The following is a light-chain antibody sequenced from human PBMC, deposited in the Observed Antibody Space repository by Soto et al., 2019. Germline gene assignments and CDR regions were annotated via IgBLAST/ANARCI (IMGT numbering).Light chain of an antibody. CDR3: SSKTRSSTVV. J-gene: IGLJ2*01. CDR2: DVS. V-gene: IGLV2-14*03. CDR1: SSDVGGYNY. Sequence: QSALTQPASVSGSPGQSITISCAGTSSDVGGYNYVSWYQKHPGKAPKLMIYDVSDRPSGVSNRFSGSKSGNTASLTISGLQAEDEADYYCSSKTRSSTVVFGGGTKVTVL.